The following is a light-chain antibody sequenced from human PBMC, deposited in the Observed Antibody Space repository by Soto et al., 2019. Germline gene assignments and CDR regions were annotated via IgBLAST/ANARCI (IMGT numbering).Light chain of an antibody. J-gene: IGLJ2*01. CDR2: EVS. CDR3: ASYTSSSTSVI. CDR1: SSDVGGYKY. V-gene: IGLV2-14*01. Sequence: QSVVTQPASVSGSPGQSSTISCTGTSSDVGGYKYVSWYQQHPDKAPKLLIFEVSNRPSGISSRFSGSKYVNTASLTISGLQAEDEAEYYCASYTSSSTSVIFGRGTKLTVL.